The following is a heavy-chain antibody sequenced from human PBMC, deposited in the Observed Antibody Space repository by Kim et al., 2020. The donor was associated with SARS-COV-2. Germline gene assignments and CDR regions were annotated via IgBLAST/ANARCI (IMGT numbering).Heavy chain of an antibody. CDR1: GYTLTELS. Sequence: ASVKVSCKVSGYTLTELSMHWVRQAPGKGLEWMGGFDPEDGETIYAQKFQGRVTMTEDTSTDTAYMELSSLRSEDTAVYYCATVPYYGSGSPNWFDPWGQGTLVTVSS. CDR3: ATVPYYGSGSPNWFDP. D-gene: IGHD3-10*01. CDR2: FDPEDGET. J-gene: IGHJ5*02. V-gene: IGHV1-24*01.